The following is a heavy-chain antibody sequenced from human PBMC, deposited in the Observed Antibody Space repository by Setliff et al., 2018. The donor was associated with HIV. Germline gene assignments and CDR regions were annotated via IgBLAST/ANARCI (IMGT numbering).Heavy chain of an antibody. CDR3: ARLWGRTSGWRGNGY. J-gene: IGHJ4*02. V-gene: IGHV4-34*01. CDR1: GGAFNDFY. CDR2: IYYTGST. D-gene: IGHD6-19*01. Sequence: SETLSLTCAVYGGAFNDFYWGWIRQPPGKGLEWIGNIYYTGSTYYNPSLQTRVTINVHTSYKQFSLRLNSVTVADTAVYYCARLWGRTSGWRGNGYWGQGILVTVS.